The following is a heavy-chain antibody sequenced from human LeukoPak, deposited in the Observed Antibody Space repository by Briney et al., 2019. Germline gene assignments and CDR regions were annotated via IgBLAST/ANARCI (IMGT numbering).Heavy chain of an antibody. CDR2: ISSSSSYI. D-gene: IGHD2-2*01. CDR1: GFTFSSYS. J-gene: IGHJ4*02. Sequence: GGSLGLSCAASGFTFSSYSMNWVRQAPGKGLEWVSSISSSSSYIYYADSVKGRFTISRDNAKNSPYLQMNSLRAEDTAVYYCARDRVPGRGYCSSTSCYPDYWGQGTLVTVSS. V-gene: IGHV3-21*01. CDR3: ARDRVPGRGYCSSTSCYPDY.